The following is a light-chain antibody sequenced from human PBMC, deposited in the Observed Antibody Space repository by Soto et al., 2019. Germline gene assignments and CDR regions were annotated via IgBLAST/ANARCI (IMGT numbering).Light chain of an antibody. Sequence: EIVMTQSPATLSVSPGERVTLSCRASESLSTYLAWYQQKPGQAPRLLIYGASTRATGVPARFSGSGSATDFTVTISSLQSEDSAVYYCQSYNDWPFSFGQGTKLQIK. J-gene: IGKJ2*01. CDR3: QSYNDWPFS. CDR1: ESLSTY. CDR2: GAS. V-gene: IGKV3-15*01.